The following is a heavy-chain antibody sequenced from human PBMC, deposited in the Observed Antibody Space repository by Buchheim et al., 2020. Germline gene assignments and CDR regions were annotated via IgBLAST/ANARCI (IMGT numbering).Heavy chain of an antibody. CDR1: GYTFTSYY. Sequence: QVQLVQSGAEVKKPGASVKVSCKASGYTFTSYYMHWVRQAPGQGLEWMGIINPSGGSTSYAQKLQGRVTMTRDPSTSNVYMELSSLRSEDTAVYYCARGSGYDFWSGHYYYYGMDVWGQGTT. CDR3: ARGSGYDFWSGHYYYYGMDV. V-gene: IGHV1-46*03. CDR2: INPSGGST. D-gene: IGHD3-3*01. J-gene: IGHJ6*02.